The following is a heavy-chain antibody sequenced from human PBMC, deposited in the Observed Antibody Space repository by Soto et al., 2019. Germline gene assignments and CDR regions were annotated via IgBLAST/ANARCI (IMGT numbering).Heavy chain of an antibody. CDR2: INNSGSS. Sequence: SETLSLTCPVSGGSFSGYYWTWIRHPPGKCLEWICEINNSGSSNYNPSLKSRVTISIDTSKNQFSLNVSSVTAADTAVYYCARGPKKLIYWGQGTLVTVSS. J-gene: IGHJ4*02. D-gene: IGHD1-1*01. V-gene: IGHV4-34*01. CDR1: GGSFSGYY. CDR3: ARGPKKLIY.